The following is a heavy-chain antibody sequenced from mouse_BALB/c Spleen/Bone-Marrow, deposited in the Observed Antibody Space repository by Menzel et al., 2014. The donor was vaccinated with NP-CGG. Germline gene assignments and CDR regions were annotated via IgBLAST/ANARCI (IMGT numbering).Heavy chain of an antibody. V-gene: IGHV1-31*01. J-gene: IGHJ3*01. D-gene: IGHD2-12*01. CDR3: ASYDGGFAY. CDR1: GYSFTGYY. CDR2: INPYNGAT. Sequence: EVKLMESGPELVRPGASVKISCKASGYSFTGYYMHWVKQSRVTSLEWIGRINPYNGATSYNQNFKDKASLTVDKSSSTAYMELHSLTSEDSAVYYCASYDGGFAYWGQGTLVTVSA.